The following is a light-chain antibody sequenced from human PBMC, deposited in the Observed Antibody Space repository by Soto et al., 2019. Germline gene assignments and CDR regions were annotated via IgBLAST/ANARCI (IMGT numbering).Light chain of an antibody. V-gene: IGLV2-23*01. Sequence: QYALTQPASVSGSPGQSITISCTGTKSDVGTYNLVSWYQQHPGKAPKLMIYEGSKRPSGVSNRFSGSKSGNTASLTISGLQAEDEADYYCCSYAGSSTYVFGTGTKLTVL. J-gene: IGLJ1*01. CDR2: EGS. CDR1: KSDVGTYNL. CDR3: CSYAGSSTYV.